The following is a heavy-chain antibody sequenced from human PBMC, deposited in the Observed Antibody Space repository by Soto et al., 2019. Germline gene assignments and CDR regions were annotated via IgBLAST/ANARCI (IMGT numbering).Heavy chain of an antibody. Sequence: PGESLKISCKGSGYSFTSYWIGWVRQMPGKGLEWMGIIYPGDSDPRYSPSFQGQVTISADKSISTAYLQWSSLKASDTAMYYCARRYDFWSGYHYYYGMDVWGEGTTVTVSS. CDR1: GYSFTSYW. D-gene: IGHD3-3*01. CDR2: IYPGDSDP. J-gene: IGHJ6*04. V-gene: IGHV5-51*01. CDR3: ARRYDFWSGYHYYYGMDV.